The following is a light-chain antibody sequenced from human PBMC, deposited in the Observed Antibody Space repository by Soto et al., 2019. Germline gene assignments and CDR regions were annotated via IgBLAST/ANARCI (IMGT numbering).Light chain of an antibody. Sequence: DVRMTQSPSSLSASVRDTITITCRASRTINTYLNWFQQKPGEPPRLLIYGASTLHGGVPSRFSGSGSGADFTLTISGLQTEDFASYHCQQTYSDISFGGGTKVDIK. V-gene: IGKV1-39*01. CDR1: RTINTY. CDR3: QQTYSDIS. CDR2: GAS. J-gene: IGKJ4*01.